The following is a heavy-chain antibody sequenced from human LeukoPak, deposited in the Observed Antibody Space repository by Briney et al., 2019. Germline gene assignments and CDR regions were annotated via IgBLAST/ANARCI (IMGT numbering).Heavy chain of an antibody. Sequence: VASEKVSCKASGYTFTSYAMNWVRQAPGQGLEWMGWINTNTGNPTYAQGFTGRFVFSLDTSVSTAYLQISSLKAEDTAVYYCARVTGSGLWYYYYGMDVWGQGTTVTVSS. CDR2: INTNTGNP. D-gene: IGHD3-22*01. CDR3: ARVTGSGLWYYYYGMDV. J-gene: IGHJ6*02. CDR1: GYTFTSYA. V-gene: IGHV7-4-1*02.